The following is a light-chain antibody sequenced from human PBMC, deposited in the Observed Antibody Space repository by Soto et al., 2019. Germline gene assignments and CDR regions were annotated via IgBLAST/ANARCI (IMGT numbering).Light chain of an antibody. Sequence: DIQMTQSPSSLSASVGDTVTITCRASQGISSYLAWYQQKPGKVPKLLIYAASTLQSGVPSRFSGSASGTDFTLTISSLQTEDVGTYYCQTYNSAPLTFGGGTKVDIK. V-gene: IGKV1-27*01. CDR1: QGISSY. CDR2: AAS. J-gene: IGKJ4*01. CDR3: QTYNSAPLT.